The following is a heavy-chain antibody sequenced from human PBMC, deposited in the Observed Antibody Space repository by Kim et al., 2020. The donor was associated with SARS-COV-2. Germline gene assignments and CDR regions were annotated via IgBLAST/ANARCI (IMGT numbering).Heavy chain of an antibody. J-gene: IGHJ6*02. CDR2: IYSGGST. V-gene: IGHV3-66*01. Sequence: GGSLRLSCAASGFTVSSNYMSWVRQAPGKGLEWVSVIYSGGSTYYADSVKGRFTISRDNSKNTLYLQMNSLRAEDTAVYYCARDPHSYANYYGMDVWGQGTTVTVSS. CDR1: GFTVSSNY. CDR3: ARDPHSYANYYGMDV. D-gene: IGHD5-18*01.